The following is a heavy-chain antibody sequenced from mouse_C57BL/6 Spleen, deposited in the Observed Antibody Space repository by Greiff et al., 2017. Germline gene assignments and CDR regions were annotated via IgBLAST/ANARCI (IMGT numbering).Heavy chain of an antibody. J-gene: IGHJ1*03. V-gene: IGHV1-54*01. CDR1: GYAFTNYL. CDR3: AREESSREGFDV. Sequence: QVQLQQSGAELVRPGTSVKVSCKASGYAFTNYLIEWVKQRPGQGLEWIGVINPGSGGTNYNEKFKGKATLTADKSSSTAYMQLSSLTSEDSAVYFCAREESSREGFDVWGTGTTVTVSS. D-gene: IGHD3-3*01. CDR2: INPGSGGT.